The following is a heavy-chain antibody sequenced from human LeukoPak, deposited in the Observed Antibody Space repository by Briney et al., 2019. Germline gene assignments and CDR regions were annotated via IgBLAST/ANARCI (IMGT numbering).Heavy chain of an antibody. CDR2: ISGGSGTI. V-gene: IGHV3-48*01. CDR3: AGRYGDWLDP. J-gene: IGHJ5*02. D-gene: IGHD4/OR15-4a*01. CDR1: GFNFTNYN. Sequence: GGSLRLSCAASGFNFTNYNMNWVRQTPGWELEWISYISGGSGTIYYADSVRGRFTVSRDNAKDSLWLQMNNLRVEDTAVYYCAGRYGDWLDPWGPGTLVTVSS.